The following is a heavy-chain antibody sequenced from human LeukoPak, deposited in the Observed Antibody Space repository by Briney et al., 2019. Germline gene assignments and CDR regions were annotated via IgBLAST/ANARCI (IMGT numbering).Heavy chain of an antibody. CDR2: INPSGGST. V-gene: IGHV1-46*02. J-gene: IGHJ6*03. CDR1: GYTFNGYY. CDR3: ARVAAEIGVEPAAIGFGWLRRDYYYMDV. Sequence: ASVKVSCKASGYTFNGYYIHWVRQAPGQGLEWMGVINPSGGSTSYAQKFQGRVTMTRDMSTSTVYMELSSLRSEDTAVYYCARVAAEIGVEPAAIGFGWLRRDYYYMDVWGKGTTVTVSS. D-gene: IGHD2-2*02.